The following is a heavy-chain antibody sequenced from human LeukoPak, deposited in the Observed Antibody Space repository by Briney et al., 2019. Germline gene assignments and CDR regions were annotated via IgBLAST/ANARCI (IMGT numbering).Heavy chain of an antibody. J-gene: IGHJ4*02. V-gene: IGHV1-2*02. CDR2: IHPRSGDT. CDR1: VHTFTDYY. Sequence: AAVKVSCKSSVHTFTDYYMHWLRQAPGQGLEWMGWIHPRSGDTKYAQIFQGRVTVTRDTSISTAYMEPTRLRSDDTAVYFCASYASGYPWLRVWGQGTLVTVSS. CDR3: ASYASGYPWLRV. D-gene: IGHD2-2*01.